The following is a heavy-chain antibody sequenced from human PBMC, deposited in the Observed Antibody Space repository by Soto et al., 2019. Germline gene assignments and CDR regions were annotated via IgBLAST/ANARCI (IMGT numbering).Heavy chain of an antibody. CDR1: GYTFSNYG. CDR3: ARHLGSPNAVVRMNRVGPFDP. D-gene: IGHD3-10*01. V-gene: IGHV1-18*01. Sequence: ASVKVSCKTSGYTFSNYGLTWVRQAPGQGLEWMGWINPYSGDTNYEQHFQGRLTMTTDTSTSTAYMELRSLRSDDTAVYYCARHLGSPNAVVRMNRVGPFDPWG. J-gene: IGHJ5*02. CDR2: INPYSGDT.